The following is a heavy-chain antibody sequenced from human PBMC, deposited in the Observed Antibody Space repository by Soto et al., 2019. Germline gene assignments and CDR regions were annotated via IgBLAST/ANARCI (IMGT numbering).Heavy chain of an antibody. CDR2: ISGSGGST. Sequence: GGSLRLSCAASGFTFSSYAMSWVRQAPGKGLEWVSAISGSGGSTYYADSVKGRFTISRDNSKNTLYLQMNSLRAEDTAVYYCAKESSPVAGTGDYFDYWGQGTLVTVSS. CDR3: AKESSPVAGTGDYFDY. CDR1: GFTFSSYA. D-gene: IGHD6-19*01. J-gene: IGHJ4*02. V-gene: IGHV3-23*01.